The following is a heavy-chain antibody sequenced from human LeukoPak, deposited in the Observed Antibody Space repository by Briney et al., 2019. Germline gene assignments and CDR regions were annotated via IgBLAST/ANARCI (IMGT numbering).Heavy chain of an antibody. CDR1: GFTFSSYS. V-gene: IGHV3-48*04. J-gene: IGHJ4*02. CDR3: ASIGGLIDY. D-gene: IGHD1-26*01. CDR2: ISSSSTI. Sequence: GGSLRLSCAASGFTFSSYSMNWVRQAPGKGLEWVSYISSSSTIYYADSVKGRFTISRDNAKNSLYLQMNSLRAEDTAVYYCASIGGLIDYWGQGTLVTVSS.